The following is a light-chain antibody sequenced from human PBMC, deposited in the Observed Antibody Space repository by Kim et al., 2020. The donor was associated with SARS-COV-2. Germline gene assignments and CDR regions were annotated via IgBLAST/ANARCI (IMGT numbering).Light chain of an antibody. CDR3: QQYNNWPYT. V-gene: IGKV3-15*01. J-gene: IGKJ2*01. Sequence: SVSPGERATLSCRASQSVSSNLAWYQQKPGQAPRLLIYGASTRVTGIPARFSGSGSGTEFTLTISSLQSEDFAVYHCQQYNNWPYTFGQGTKLEI. CDR1: QSVSSN. CDR2: GAS.